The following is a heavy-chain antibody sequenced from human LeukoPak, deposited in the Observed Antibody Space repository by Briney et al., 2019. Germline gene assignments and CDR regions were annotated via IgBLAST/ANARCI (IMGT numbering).Heavy chain of an antibody. D-gene: IGHD3-10*01. CDR1: GGSITSNY. V-gene: IGHV4-59*01. CDR3: ARSRWFGELDY. Sequence: PSETLCLTCTVSGGSITSNYWHWIRQPPGKGLEWIGYIYYSGSTNYNPSLKSRVTISVDTSKNQLSLKLSSVSAADTAVYYCARSRWFGELDYWGQGMLVTVSS. J-gene: IGHJ4*02. CDR2: IYYSGST.